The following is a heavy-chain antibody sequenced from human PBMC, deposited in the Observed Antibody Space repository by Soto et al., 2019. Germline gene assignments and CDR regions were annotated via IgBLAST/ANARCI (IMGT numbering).Heavy chain of an antibody. CDR1: DGSISSSGYY. D-gene: IGHD1-26*01. V-gene: IGHV4-39*07. J-gene: IGHJ4*02. CDR2: IYHRGSA. CDR3: ARGGRIVGATSLFDY. Sequence: PSETQSLTSTVSDGSISSSGYYWGWISQPPGKGLEWIGSIYHRGSAYYNPSLKSRVTISVDTSKNQFSLKLSSVTAADTAVYYCARGGRIVGATSLFDYWDQGTLVTVSS.